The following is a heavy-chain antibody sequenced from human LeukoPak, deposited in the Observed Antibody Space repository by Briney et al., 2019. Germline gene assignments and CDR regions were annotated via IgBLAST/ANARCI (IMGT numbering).Heavy chain of an antibody. CDR1: GFTFDRND. J-gene: IGHJ4*02. V-gene: IGHV3-23*01. D-gene: IGHD6-19*01. CDR3: ARVTWEAVPGTGPLGTHY. Sequence: GESLTLSCAASGFTFDRNDLSWVRQAPGKGLEWVSAFSYSGAYKHYAASVGGRFTISRDESESTLYLQMNSLRADDTAVYYCARVTWEAVPGTGPLGTHYWGEGILVTVSS. CDR2: FSYSGAYK.